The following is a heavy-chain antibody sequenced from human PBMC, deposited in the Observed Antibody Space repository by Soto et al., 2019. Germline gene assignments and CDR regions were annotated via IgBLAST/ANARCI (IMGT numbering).Heavy chain of an antibody. V-gene: IGHV4-59*01. Sequence: SENVALTCAVSRGCIRNYYWNWIRQSPGKGLDWIGYIYSSGSTHYNPSLQNRVTISIDTSKNQVSLKVNSVTAADTAVYYCARDDPHGYGVYSFDYWRPGTPVT. CDR1: RGCIRNYY. CDR3: ARDDPHGYGVYSFDY. CDR2: IYSSGST. J-gene: IGHJ4*02. D-gene: IGHD2-8*01.